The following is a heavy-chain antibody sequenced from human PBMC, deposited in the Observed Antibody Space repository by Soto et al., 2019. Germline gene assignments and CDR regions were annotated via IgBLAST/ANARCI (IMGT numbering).Heavy chain of an antibody. V-gene: IGHV3-74*01. CDR2: INSDGSST. Sequence: GGALRLSFAASEFTFSIYWIHWVRQVPGKGLVWVSRINSDGSSTSYADSVKGRFTISRDNAKNTLYLQMNSLRAEDTAVYYCASLSSGWPYYFDYWGQGTLVTVSS. J-gene: IGHJ4*02. CDR3: ASLSSGWPYYFDY. CDR1: EFTFSIYW. D-gene: IGHD6-19*01.